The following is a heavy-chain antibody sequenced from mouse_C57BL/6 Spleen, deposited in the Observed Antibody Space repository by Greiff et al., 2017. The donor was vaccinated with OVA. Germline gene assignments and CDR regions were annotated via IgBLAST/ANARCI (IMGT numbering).Heavy chain of an antibody. D-gene: IGHD1-1*01. V-gene: IGHV1-63*01. CDR2: IYPGGGYT. Sequence: VHLVESGAELVRPGTSVKMSCKASGYTFTNYWIGWAKQRPGHGLEWIGDIYPGGGYTNYNEKFKGKATLTADKSSSTAYMQFSSLTSEDSAIYYCAIYGSNNWYFDVWGTGTTVTVSS. CDR1: GYTFTNYW. J-gene: IGHJ1*03. CDR3: AIYGSNNWYFDV.